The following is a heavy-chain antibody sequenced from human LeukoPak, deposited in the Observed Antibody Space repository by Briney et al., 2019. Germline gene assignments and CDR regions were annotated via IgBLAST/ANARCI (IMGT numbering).Heavy chain of an antibody. J-gene: IGHJ4*02. Sequence: GGSLRLSCAASGFTLSDHYMDWVRQAPGKGLEWVARTRNKANSYSIECAASVNGRFTISRDDSKNLVYLQMNSLKIEDTAVYYCARGHKGFDYWGQGTLVTVSS. CDR3: ARGHKGFDY. CDR1: GFTLSDHY. CDR2: TRNKANSYSI. V-gene: IGHV3-72*01.